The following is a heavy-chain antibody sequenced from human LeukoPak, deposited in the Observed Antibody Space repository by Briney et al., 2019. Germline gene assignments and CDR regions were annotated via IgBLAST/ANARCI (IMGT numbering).Heavy chain of an antibody. CDR2: VSHTGST. J-gene: IGHJ4*02. Sequence: SETLSLTCAVSAYSISSGYSWGWMRQSPGKGLEWIGSVSHTGSTYYNPSLKSRVTLSVDTSKNHFSLKLTSVTAADTAVYYCARGGRRMVAASYFDSWGQGTLVTVFS. V-gene: IGHV4-38-2*01. CDR3: ARGGRRMVAASYFDS. D-gene: IGHD2-15*01. CDR1: AYSISSGYS.